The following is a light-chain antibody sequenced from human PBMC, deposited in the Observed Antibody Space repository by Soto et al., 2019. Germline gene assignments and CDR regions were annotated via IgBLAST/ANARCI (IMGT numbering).Light chain of an antibody. CDR3: QQYESYSPLT. CDR2: DAY. J-gene: IGKJ4*01. V-gene: IGKV1-13*02. Sequence: IQMTQSPSSLSASVGDRVTITCRASQGIGNYLAWYQQKPGKVPKLLIYDAYSLESGVPSRFSGRRSGTEFTLTIAGLQPEDFATYYCQQYESYSPLTFG. CDR1: QGIGNY.